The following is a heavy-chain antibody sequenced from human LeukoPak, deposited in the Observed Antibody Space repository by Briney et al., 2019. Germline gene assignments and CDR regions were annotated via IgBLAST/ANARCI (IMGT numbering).Heavy chain of an antibody. J-gene: IGHJ4*02. D-gene: IGHD3-9*01. Sequence: GESLRLSCAASGFTFSSYWMHWVRQAPGKGLVWVSRINSDGSSTSYADSVKGRFTISRDNAKNTLYLQMSSLRAEDTAVYYCARAPPRLGDILTGYYAFFDYWGQGTLVTVSS. CDR3: ARAPPRLGDILTGYYAFFDY. V-gene: IGHV3-74*01. CDR2: INSDGSST. CDR1: GFTFSSYW.